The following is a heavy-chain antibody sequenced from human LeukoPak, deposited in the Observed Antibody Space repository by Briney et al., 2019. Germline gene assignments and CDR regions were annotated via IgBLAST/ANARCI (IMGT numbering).Heavy chain of an antibody. J-gene: IGHJ4*02. D-gene: IGHD3-22*01. CDR2: INHSGST. CDR3: ARGRYYDSSGDLYYFDY. Sequence: SETLSLTCAVYGGSFSGYYWSWIRKPPGKGLEWIGEINHSGSTNYNPSLKSRVTISVDTSKNQFSLKLSSVTAADTAVYYCARGRYYDSSGDLYYFDYWGQGTLVTISS. CDR1: GGSFSGYY. V-gene: IGHV4-34*01.